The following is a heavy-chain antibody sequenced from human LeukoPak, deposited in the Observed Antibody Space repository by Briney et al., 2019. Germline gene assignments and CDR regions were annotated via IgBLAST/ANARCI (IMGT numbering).Heavy chain of an antibody. CDR2: MNPNSGNT. J-gene: IGHJ5*02. CDR1: GYTFTSYD. Sequence: ASVKVSCKASGYTFTSYDINWVRQATGQGLEWMGWMNPNSGNTGYAQKFQGGVTMTRNTYISTAYMELSSLRSEDTAVYYCARSIVVVVAATRFEDWFDPWGQGTLVTVSS. CDR3: ARSIVVVVAATRFEDWFDP. D-gene: IGHD2-15*01. V-gene: IGHV1-8*01.